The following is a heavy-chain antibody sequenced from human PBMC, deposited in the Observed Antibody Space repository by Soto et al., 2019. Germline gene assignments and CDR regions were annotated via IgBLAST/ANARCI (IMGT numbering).Heavy chain of an antibody. CDR1: HFSVSSGYY. CDR3: ARVAYSSSSFDY. J-gene: IGHJ4*02. D-gene: IGHD6-6*01. Sequence: PSETLSLTCAVSHFSVSSGYYWGWIRQPPGKGLEWIGNIYHTGSTYYNPSLKSRVTLSVDTSKNQFSLKLNSVTAADTAVYYCARVAYSSSSFDYWGQGTLVTVSS. CDR2: IYHTGST. V-gene: IGHV4-38-2*01.